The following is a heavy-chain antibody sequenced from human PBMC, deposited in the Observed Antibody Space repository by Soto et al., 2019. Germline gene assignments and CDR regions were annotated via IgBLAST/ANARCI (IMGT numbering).Heavy chain of an antibody. Sequence: ASVKVSCTASGYTFTSYGISWVRQAPGQGLEWMGWISAYNGNTNYAQKLQGRVTMTTDTSTSTAYMELRSLRSDDTAVYYCARVWYYDFWSGYPNWFDPWGQGTLVTVSS. CDR2: ISAYNGNT. D-gene: IGHD3-3*01. CDR3: ARVWYYDFWSGYPNWFDP. CDR1: GYTFTSYG. J-gene: IGHJ5*02. V-gene: IGHV1-18*01.